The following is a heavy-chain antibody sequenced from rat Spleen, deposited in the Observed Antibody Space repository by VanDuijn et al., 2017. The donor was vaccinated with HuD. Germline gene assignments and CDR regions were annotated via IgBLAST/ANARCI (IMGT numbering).Heavy chain of an antibody. J-gene: IGHJ2*01. CDR1: GFTFNNYV. V-gene: IGHV5-29*01. CDR2: ISYDGIST. D-gene: IGHD1-9*01. Sequence: EVQLVESGGGLVQPGRSLKLSCAASGFTFNNYVMAWVRQAPTKGLEWVAAISYDGISTYYRDSVRARFTISSDNAKTTLYLQMDSLRSEDTATYYCARHGYNSYFDYWGQGVMVTVSS. CDR3: ARHGYNSYFDY.